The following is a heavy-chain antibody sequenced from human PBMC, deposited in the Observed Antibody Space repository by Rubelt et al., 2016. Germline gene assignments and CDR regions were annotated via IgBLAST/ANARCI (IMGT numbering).Heavy chain of an antibody. CDR3: AKQGLLVAAATNWFDP. CDR1: GFTFSDYA. Sequence: EVQLVESGGGLVQPGGSLRLSCAASGFTFSDYAMNWVRQSPGKGLEWVAYITGGSTTKYYADSVRGRFTISRDNAKNSLYLQLNSLRAEDTAVYYCAKQGLLVAAATNWFDPWGQGTLVTVSS. V-gene: IGHV3-48*04. J-gene: IGHJ5*02. CDR2: ITGGSTTK. D-gene: IGHD6-13*01.